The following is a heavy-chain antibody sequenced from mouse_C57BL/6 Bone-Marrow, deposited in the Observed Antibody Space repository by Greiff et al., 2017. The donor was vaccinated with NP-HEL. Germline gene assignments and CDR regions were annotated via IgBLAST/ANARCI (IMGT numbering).Heavy chain of an antibody. D-gene: IGHD1-1*01. CDR2: ISYDGSN. CDR3: AREGGYYGSPFAY. Sequence: ESGPGLVKPSQSLSLTCSVTGYSFISGYYWNWIRQFPGNKLEWMAYISYDGSNNYNPSLKNRISFTRDISKNQFCLKLTSVTTEDTATYSCAREGGYYGSPFAYWGQGTLVTVSA. V-gene: IGHV3-6*01. CDR1: GYSFISGYY. J-gene: IGHJ3*01.